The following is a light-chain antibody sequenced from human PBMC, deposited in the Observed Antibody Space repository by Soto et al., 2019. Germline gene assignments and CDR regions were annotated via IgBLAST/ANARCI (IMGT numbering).Light chain of an antibody. J-gene: IGKJ3*01. CDR1: QSVSSN. Sequence: DIVMTQSPATLSVSPGERATLSCSASQSVSSNLAWYQQKPGQAPRLLVYGASTRATGIPARFSGSGSGTEFILTISSLQSEDFALYYCQQYNNWPSFTFGPGTKVDIK. V-gene: IGKV3-15*01. CDR2: GAS. CDR3: QQYNNWPSFT.